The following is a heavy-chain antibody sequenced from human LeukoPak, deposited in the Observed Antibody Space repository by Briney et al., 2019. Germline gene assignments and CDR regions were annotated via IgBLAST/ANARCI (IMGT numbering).Heavy chain of an antibody. J-gene: IGHJ4*02. V-gene: IGHV4-34*01. CDR1: GGSFSGYY. D-gene: IGHD6-19*01. CDR2: INHSGST. Sequence: SETLSLTCAVYGGSFSGYYWSWIRQPPGKGLEWVGEINHSGSTNYNPSLKSRVTISVDTSKNQFSLKLSSVTAADTAVYYCARGQWLDNSWGQGTLVTVSS. CDR3: ARGQWLDNS.